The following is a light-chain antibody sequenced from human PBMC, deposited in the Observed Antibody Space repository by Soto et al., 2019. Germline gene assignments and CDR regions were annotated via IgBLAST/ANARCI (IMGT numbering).Light chain of an antibody. CDR2: DAS. CDR3: QQRSNWPPL. V-gene: IGKV3-11*01. Sequence: EIVLTQSPATLCLSPGERATLSCRASQSVSSYLAWYQQKPGQAPRLLIYDASNRATGIPARFSGSGSGTDFTLTISSLEPEDFAVYYCQQRSNWPPLFGPGTKVDIK. CDR1: QSVSSY. J-gene: IGKJ3*01.